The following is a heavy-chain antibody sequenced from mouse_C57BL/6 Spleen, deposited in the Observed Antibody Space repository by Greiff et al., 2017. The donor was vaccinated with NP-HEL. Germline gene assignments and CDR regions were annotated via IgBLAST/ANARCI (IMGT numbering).Heavy chain of an antibody. V-gene: IGHV5-17*01. J-gene: IGHJ1*03. CDR2: ISSGSSTI. CDR1: GFTFSDYG. Sequence: EVKLMESGGGLVKPGGSLKLSCAASGFTFSDYGMHWVRQAPEKGLEWVAYISSGSSTIYYADTVKGRFTISRDNAKNTLFLQMTSLRSEDTAMYYCARHYDYDGWYFDVWGTGTTVTVSS. D-gene: IGHD2-4*01. CDR3: ARHYDYDGWYFDV.